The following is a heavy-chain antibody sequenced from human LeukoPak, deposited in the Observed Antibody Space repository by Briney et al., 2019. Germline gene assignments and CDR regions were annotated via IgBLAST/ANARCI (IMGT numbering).Heavy chain of an antibody. Sequence: GGSLRLSCAASEFTVSSNYMSWVRQAPGKGLEWVSVIYSGGSTYYADSVKGRFTISRDNSKNTLYLQMNSLRAEDTAVYYCARESGSPYYYGMDVWGQGTTVTVSS. D-gene: IGHD1-26*01. CDR3: ARESGSPYYYGMDV. CDR2: IYSGGST. V-gene: IGHV3-53*01. CDR1: EFTVSSNY. J-gene: IGHJ6*02.